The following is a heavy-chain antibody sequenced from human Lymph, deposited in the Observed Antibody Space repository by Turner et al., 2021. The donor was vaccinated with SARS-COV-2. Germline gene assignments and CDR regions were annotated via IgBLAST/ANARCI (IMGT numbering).Heavy chain of an antibody. D-gene: IGHD3-10*01. Sequence: QLPLPESCPGLVKPSATLSLTCTVSGGSISSSSHYWGWIRQPPGRGLEWIGHIYYSGSNYYNPSLKSRVTISVDTSKNQFALKLSSVTAADTAVYYWARRVRRAEYYFDYWGQGTLVTVSS. J-gene: IGHJ4*02. CDR3: ARRVRRAEYYFDY. CDR2: IYYSGSN. CDR1: GGSISSSSHY. V-gene: IGHV4-39*01.